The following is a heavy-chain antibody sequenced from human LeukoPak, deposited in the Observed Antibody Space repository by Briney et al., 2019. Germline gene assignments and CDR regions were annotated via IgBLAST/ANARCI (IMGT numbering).Heavy chain of an antibody. CDR2: IIPIFGTA. V-gene: IGHV1-69*13. CDR1: GGTFSSYA. Sequence: GASVKVSCKASGGTFSSYAISWVRQAPGQGLEWMGGIIPIFGTANYAQKFQGRVTITADESTSTAYMELSSLRSEDTAVYYCAIGQYHSTDYGGFLDAFDIWGQGTMVTVSS. D-gene: IGHD4-23*01. J-gene: IGHJ3*02. CDR3: AIGQYHSTDYGGFLDAFDI.